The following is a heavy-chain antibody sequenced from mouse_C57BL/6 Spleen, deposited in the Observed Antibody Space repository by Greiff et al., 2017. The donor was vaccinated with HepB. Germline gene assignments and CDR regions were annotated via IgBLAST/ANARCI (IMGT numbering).Heavy chain of an antibody. D-gene: IGHD2-3*01. J-gene: IGHJ1*03. Sequence: EVKVVESGAELVKPGASVKLSCTASGFNIKDYYMHWVKQRTEQGLEWIGRIDPEDGETKYAPKFQGKATITADTSSNTAYLQLSSLTSEDTAVYYCARGGDGYYVDWYFDVWGTGTTVTVSS. CDR2: IDPEDGET. CDR1: GFNIKDYY. CDR3: ARGGDGYYVDWYFDV. V-gene: IGHV14-2*01.